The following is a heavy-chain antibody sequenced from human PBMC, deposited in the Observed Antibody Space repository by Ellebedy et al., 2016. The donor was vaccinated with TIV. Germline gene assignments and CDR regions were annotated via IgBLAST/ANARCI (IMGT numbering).Heavy chain of an antibody. CDR1: GGSIGGADYS. CDR2: MYHSGST. CDR3: ARAPSGDYYDSSSPWYFDL. J-gene: IGHJ2*01. V-gene: IGHV4-30-2*01. Sequence: SETLSLTCAVSGGSIGGADYSWSWIRQPPGKGLEWIGYMYHSGSTYYNPSLKSRIAVSVDRSKNQFSLKLTSVTAADTAVYYCARAPSGDYYDSSSPWYFDLWGRGTLVTVSS. D-gene: IGHD3-22*01.